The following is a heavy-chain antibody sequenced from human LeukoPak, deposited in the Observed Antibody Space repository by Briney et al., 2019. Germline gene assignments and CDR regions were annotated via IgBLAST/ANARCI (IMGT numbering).Heavy chain of an antibody. V-gene: IGHV1-2*02. CDR2: INPNSGGT. D-gene: IGHD6-6*01. CDR1: GYTFTGYH. Sequence: ASVKVSCKASGYTFTGYHMHWVRQAPGQGLEWMGWINPNSGGTNYAQKFQGRVTMTRDTSISTAYMELSRLRSDDTAVYYCARDGGSSIAASQVNYYYYYMDVWGKGTTVTVSS. J-gene: IGHJ6*03. CDR3: ARDGGSSIAASQVNYYYYYMDV.